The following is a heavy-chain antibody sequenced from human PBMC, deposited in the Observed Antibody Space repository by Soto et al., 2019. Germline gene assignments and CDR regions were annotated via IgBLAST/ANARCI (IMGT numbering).Heavy chain of an antibody. CDR2: TYYRSKWYN. D-gene: IGHD5-18*01. CDR1: GDSISSNSAA. V-gene: IGHV6-1*01. J-gene: IGHJ5*02. CDR3: AKDRYHYATPGWFDP. Sequence: SQSLSLTCAISGDSISSNSAAWNWIRQSPSRGLEWLGRTYYRSKWYNDYAVSVKSRITISPDTSKNQFSLQLNSVTPEDTAVYYCAKDRYHYATPGWFDPWGQGTLVTVSS.